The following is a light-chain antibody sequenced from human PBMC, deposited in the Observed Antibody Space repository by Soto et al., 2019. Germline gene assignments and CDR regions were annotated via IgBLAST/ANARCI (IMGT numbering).Light chain of an antibody. CDR1: QSVSIN. CDR2: GAY. CDR3: QQYKNWPPIT. J-gene: IGKJ5*01. V-gene: IGKV3-15*01. Sequence: EIVMTHSPATLSVSPGERATFSCRARQSVSINFASYQKKPVQAPSILXYGAYTRATGVPDRFSGTGSGTEFTLTISSRKSEDYSVYYCQQYKNWPPITCGQGTRLEIK.